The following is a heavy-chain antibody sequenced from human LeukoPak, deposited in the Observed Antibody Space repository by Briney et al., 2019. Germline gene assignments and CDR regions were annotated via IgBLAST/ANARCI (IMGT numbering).Heavy chain of an antibody. V-gene: IGHV3-49*03. Sequence: GGSLRLSCTASGFTFGDYAMSWIRQAPGKGLEWVGFIRSKAYGEAADYAASVKGRFTISRDDSKAIAYLQMNSLKTEDTAVYHCTRDRGAYNLYDYWGQGTLVTVSS. D-gene: IGHD1-1*01. CDR2: IRSKAYGEAA. CDR3: TRDRGAYNLYDY. CDR1: GFTFGDYA. J-gene: IGHJ4*02.